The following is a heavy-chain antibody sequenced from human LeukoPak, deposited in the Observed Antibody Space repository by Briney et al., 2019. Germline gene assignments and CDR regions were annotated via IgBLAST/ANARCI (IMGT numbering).Heavy chain of an antibody. Sequence: GESLKISCKGSGYSFTSYWIGWVRQMPGKGLEWMGIIYPGDSDTRYSPSFQGQVTISADKSISTAYLQWSSLKASDTATYYCARRGGQTTSSTYYAAWGQGTLVTVSS. J-gene: IGHJ5*02. V-gene: IGHV5-51*01. CDR3: ARRGGQTTSSTYYAA. CDR1: GYSFTSYW. D-gene: IGHD3-22*01. CDR2: IYPGDSDT.